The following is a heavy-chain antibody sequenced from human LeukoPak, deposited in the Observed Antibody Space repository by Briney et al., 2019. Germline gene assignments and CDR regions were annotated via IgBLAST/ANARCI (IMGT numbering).Heavy chain of an antibody. CDR1: GGSISSSSYY. D-gene: IGHD3-10*01. Sequence: SETLSLTCTVSGGSISSSSYYWGWIRQPPGKGLEWIGSIYYSGSTYYNPSLKSRVTISVDTSKNQFSLKLSSVTAADTAVYYCARGPRVGYYGSGSYGGNFDYWGQGTLVTVSS. CDR2: IYYSGST. J-gene: IGHJ4*02. CDR3: ARGPRVGYYGSGSYGGNFDY. V-gene: IGHV4-39*07.